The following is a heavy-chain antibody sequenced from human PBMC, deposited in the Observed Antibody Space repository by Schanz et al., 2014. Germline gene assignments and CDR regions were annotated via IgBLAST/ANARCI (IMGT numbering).Heavy chain of an antibody. V-gene: IGHV3-66*01. Sequence: EVRLLESGGGLVQPGGSLRLSCAASGFTVSSNYMSWVRQAPGKGLEWVSVIYSGGSTYYADSVKGRFTISRDNSKNTLYLQMNSLRAEDTAVYFCARDGGRDGYNLAFDVWGQGTLVTVSS. CDR3: ARDGGRDGYNLAFDV. J-gene: IGHJ3*01. CDR1: GFTVSSNY. D-gene: IGHD5-12*01. CDR2: IYSGGST.